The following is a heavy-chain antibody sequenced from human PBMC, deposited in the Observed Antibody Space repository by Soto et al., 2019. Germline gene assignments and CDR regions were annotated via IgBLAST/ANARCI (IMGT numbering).Heavy chain of an antibody. CDR1: GGSISSSNW. Sequence: TSETLSLTCAVSGGSISSSNWCSWVRHPPGKGLEWIGEIYHSGSTNYNPSLKSRVIISVDKSKKQFSLKLSSVTAADTAVYYCARRYGSCFDIWGQGTMVT. D-gene: IGHD3-10*01. J-gene: IGHJ3*02. CDR2: IYHSGST. V-gene: IGHV4-4*02. CDR3: ARRYGSCFDI.